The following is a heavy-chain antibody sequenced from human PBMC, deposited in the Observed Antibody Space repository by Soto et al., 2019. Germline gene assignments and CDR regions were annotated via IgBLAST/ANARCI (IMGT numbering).Heavy chain of an antibody. CDR1: GFALSSYD. J-gene: IGHJ3*02. Sequence: EVQLVESGGDLVQPGGSLRLSCAASGFALSSYDMHWVRQATGKGLEWVSVIGTGLDTYYSDAVKGRFIISREDDKNSLYLQMNSLRAGDTAVYYCARGNVFDIWGQGTMVTVSS. CDR3: ARGNVFDI. V-gene: IGHV3-13*04. CDR2: IGTGLDT.